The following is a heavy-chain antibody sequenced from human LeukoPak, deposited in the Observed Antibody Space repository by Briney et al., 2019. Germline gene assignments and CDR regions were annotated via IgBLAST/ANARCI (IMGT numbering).Heavy chain of an antibody. V-gene: IGHV3-23*01. CDR1: GFTFSTNA. J-gene: IGHJ4*02. D-gene: IGHD1-26*01. CDR3: AKDVGKWESLHFFDY. CDR2: ISGSGAST. Sequence: GGSLRLSCLTSGFTFSTNAMSWVRQAPGKGLEWISGISGSGASTYCADSVTGRFTISRDDSRNTLYLQMNSLRGDDTAVYYCAKDVGKWESLHFFDYWGQGTLVTVSS.